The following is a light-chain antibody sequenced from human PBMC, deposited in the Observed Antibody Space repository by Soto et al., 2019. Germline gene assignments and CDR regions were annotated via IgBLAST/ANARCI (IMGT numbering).Light chain of an antibody. CDR2: AAS. V-gene: IGKV3-15*01. J-gene: IGKJ4*01. CDR3: QQYGSSPPLT. CDR1: QRISSN. Sequence: EIVMTQSPATLSVSPGERATLSCRASQRISSNLAWYQHKTGQAPRLLIYAASTRATGIPARFSGSGSETEFTLTISSLQSEDFAVYYCQQYGSSPPLTFGGGTKVEIK.